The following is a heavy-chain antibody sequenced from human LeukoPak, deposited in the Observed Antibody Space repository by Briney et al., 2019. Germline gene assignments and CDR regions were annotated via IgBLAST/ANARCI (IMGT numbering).Heavy chain of an antibody. CDR1: GGSISSGSYY. V-gene: IGHV4-61*02. J-gene: IGHJ4*02. CDR2: IYTSGST. D-gene: IGHD6-19*01. CDR3: ARGTIAVAGTYYFDY. Sequence: SQTLSLTFTVSGGSISSGSYYWSWIGQPAGKGLEWIGRIYTSGSTNYNPSLKSRVTISVDTSKNQFSLKLSSVTAADTAVYYCARGTIAVAGTYYFDYWGQGTLVTVSS.